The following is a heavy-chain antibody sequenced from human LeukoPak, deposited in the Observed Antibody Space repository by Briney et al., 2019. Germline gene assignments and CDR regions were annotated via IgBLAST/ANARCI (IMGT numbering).Heavy chain of an antibody. CDR1: GGSISSYY. Sequence: PSETLSLTCTVSGGSISSYYWSWIRQPAGKGLEWIGRIYTSGSTNYNPSLKSRVTTSVDASKNQFSLKLSSVTAADTAVYYCARAGYSYGRFYYYMDVWGKGTTVTISS. CDR2: IYTSGST. J-gene: IGHJ6*03. D-gene: IGHD5-18*01. CDR3: ARAGYSYGRFYYYMDV. V-gene: IGHV4-4*07.